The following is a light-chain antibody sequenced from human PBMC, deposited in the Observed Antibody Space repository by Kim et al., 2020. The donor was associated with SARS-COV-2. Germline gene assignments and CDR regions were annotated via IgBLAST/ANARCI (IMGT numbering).Light chain of an antibody. J-gene: IGLJ2*01. Sequence: SALTQPASVSGSPGQSITISCTGTSSDVGGYNYVSWYQQHPGKAPKLMIYDVSNRPSGVSNRFSGSKSGNTASLTISGLQAEDEDDYYCSSYTSSSNVVFGGGTQLTVL. V-gene: IGLV2-14*03. CDR2: DVS. CDR3: SSYTSSSNVV. CDR1: SSDVGGYNY.